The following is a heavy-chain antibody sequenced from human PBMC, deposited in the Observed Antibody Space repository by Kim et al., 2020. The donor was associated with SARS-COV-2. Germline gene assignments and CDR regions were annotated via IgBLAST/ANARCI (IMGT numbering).Heavy chain of an antibody. CDR3: ARAYYGSGSYFDY. J-gene: IGHJ4*02. V-gene: IGHV3-21*01. D-gene: IGHD3-10*01. Sequence: YADSVKGRCTISRDNAKDSLYLQMNSLRAEDTGVYYCARAYYGSGSYFDYWGQGTLVTVSS.